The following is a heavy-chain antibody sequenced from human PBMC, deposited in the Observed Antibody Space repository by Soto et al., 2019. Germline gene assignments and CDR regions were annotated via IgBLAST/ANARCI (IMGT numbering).Heavy chain of an antibody. CDR2: ISGSGGNT. V-gene: IGHV3-23*01. D-gene: IGHD2-21*02. Sequence: GGSLRLSCAGSGFTYGAYAMSWVRQAPGKGLEWVSSISGSGGNTFYADSVKGRFTISRDNSKNTLYLQMNSLRAEDTAVYYCAKDPPGRHIIVVTALDCWGQGTLVTVSS. CDR3: AKDPPGRHIIVVTALDC. CDR1: GFTYGAYA. J-gene: IGHJ4*02.